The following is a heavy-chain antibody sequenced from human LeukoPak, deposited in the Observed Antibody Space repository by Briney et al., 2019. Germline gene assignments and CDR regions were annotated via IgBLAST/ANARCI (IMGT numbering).Heavy chain of an antibody. Sequence: ASVKVSCKAFGYTFTTYGINWVRQAPGQGLEWMGWISAYNGNTNYAQNLQGRVTLTTDTSASTAYMELRSLRSDDTAVHYCARDLIAARPGWFDPWGQGTLVIVSS. D-gene: IGHD6-6*01. CDR3: ARDLIAARPGWFDP. J-gene: IGHJ5*02. CDR2: ISAYNGNT. V-gene: IGHV1-18*01. CDR1: GYTFTTYG.